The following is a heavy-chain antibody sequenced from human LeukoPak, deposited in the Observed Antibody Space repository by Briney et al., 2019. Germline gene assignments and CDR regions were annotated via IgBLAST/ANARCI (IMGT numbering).Heavy chain of an antibody. CDR2: IRYDGSNK. V-gene: IGHV3-30*02. D-gene: IGHD3-22*01. Sequence: PGGSLRLSCAASGFTFSSYGVHWVRQAPGKGLEWVAFIRYDGSNKYYADSVKGRFTISRDNSKNTLYLQMNSLRAEDTAVYYCAKDADYYDSSGKVSYFDYWGQGTLVTVSS. J-gene: IGHJ4*02. CDR3: AKDADYYDSSGKVSYFDY. CDR1: GFTFSSYG.